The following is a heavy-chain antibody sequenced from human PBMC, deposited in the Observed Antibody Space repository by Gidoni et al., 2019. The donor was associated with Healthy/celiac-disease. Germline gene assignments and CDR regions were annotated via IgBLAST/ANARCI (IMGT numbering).Heavy chain of an antibody. D-gene: IGHD3-10*01. CDR1: GCTFSSYS. Sequence: EVQLVESGGGLVQPGGSLRLSCAASGCTFSSYSMNWVRQAPGKGLELVSYISSSSSTIYYADSVKGRFTISRDNAKNSLYLQMNSLRAEDTAVYYCARALLWFGDTMYYFDYWGQGTLVTVSS. V-gene: IGHV3-48*04. CDR3: ARALLWFGDTMYYFDY. CDR2: ISSSSSTI. J-gene: IGHJ4*02.